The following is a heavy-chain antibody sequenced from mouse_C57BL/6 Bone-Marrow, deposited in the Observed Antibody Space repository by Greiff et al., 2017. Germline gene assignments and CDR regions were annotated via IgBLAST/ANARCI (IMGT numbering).Heavy chain of an antibody. CDR2: IDPSDSYT. CDR3: ASSSGYPDY. D-gene: IGHD3-1*01. CDR1: GYTFTSYW. Sequence: QVQLQQPGAELVMPGASVKLSCKASGYTFTSYWMHWVKQRPGQGLEWIGEIDPSDSYTNYNQKFKGKYTLTVDKSSSTAYMQLRSLTSEASAVYYCASSSGYPDYWGQGTTLTVSS. J-gene: IGHJ2*01. V-gene: IGHV1-69*01.